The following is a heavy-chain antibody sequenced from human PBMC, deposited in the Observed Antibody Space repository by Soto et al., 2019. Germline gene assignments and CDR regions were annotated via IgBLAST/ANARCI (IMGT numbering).Heavy chain of an antibody. D-gene: IGHD5-12*01. Sequence: SVKVSCKASGGTFNNYPITWVRQAPGEGLEWMGGSIPIFGTANYAQKFQGRVTVSVDESTSTAYMELSSLRSEDTAVYYCARGRGYSGDDHYYYFDMDVWGQGTTVTVSS. J-gene: IGHJ6*02. CDR1: GGTFNNYP. CDR2: SIPIFGTA. CDR3: ARGRGYSGDDHYYYFDMDV. V-gene: IGHV1-69*13.